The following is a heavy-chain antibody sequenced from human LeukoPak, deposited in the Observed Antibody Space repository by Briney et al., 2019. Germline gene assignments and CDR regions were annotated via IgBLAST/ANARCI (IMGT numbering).Heavy chain of an antibody. Sequence: SETPSLTCTVSGGSISSYYWSWIRQPPGKGLEWIGYIYYSGSTNYNPSLKSRVTISVDTSKNQISLKLSSVTAADTAVYYCASQAAAGNLGYWGQGTLVTVSS. J-gene: IGHJ4*02. V-gene: IGHV4-59*08. D-gene: IGHD6-13*01. CDR2: IYYSGST. CDR3: ASQAAAGNLGY. CDR1: GGSISSYY.